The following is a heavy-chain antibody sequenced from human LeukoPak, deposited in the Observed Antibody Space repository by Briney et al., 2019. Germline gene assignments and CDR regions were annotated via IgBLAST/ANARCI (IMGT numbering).Heavy chain of an antibody. D-gene: IGHD6-13*01. CDR3: ARSSALAAAEYYFDY. V-gene: IGHV4-61*02. Sequence: SETLSLTCTVSGGSISSGSYYWSWIRQPAGKGLEWIGRIYTSGSTNYNPSLKSRVTISVDTSKNQFSLKLSSVTAADTAVYYCARSSALAAAEYYFDYWGQGTLVTVSS. CDR2: IYTSGST. CDR1: GGSISSGSYY. J-gene: IGHJ4*02.